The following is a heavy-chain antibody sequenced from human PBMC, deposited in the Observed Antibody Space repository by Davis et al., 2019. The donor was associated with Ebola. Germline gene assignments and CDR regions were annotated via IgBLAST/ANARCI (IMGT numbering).Heavy chain of an antibody. CDR2: ISSGGTTT. CDR3: ARVNLWSRGWGMDV. Sequence: GGSLRLSCAASGFMFSDYSMNWVRQPPGKGLEWLSYISSGGTTTYYADSVRGRFTTSRDNAKNSLYLQMNSLRDEDTAVYYCARVNLWSRGWGMDVWGKGTTVTVSS. V-gene: IGHV3-48*02. D-gene: IGHD2-21*01. CDR1: GFMFSDYS. J-gene: IGHJ6*04.